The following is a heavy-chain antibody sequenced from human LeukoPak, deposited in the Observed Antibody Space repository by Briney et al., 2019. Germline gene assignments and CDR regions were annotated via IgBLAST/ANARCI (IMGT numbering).Heavy chain of an antibody. CDR3: AKDRTVGASYWYFDL. J-gene: IGHJ2*01. Sequence: GGSLRLSCAASGFTFSSYSMNWVRQAPGKGLEWVSSISSSSSYIYYADSVKGRFTISRDSSKNTLFLHMNTLRAEDTAIYYCAKDRTVGASYWYFDLWGRGTLVTVSS. V-gene: IGHV3-21*04. D-gene: IGHD1-26*01. CDR2: ISSSSSYI. CDR1: GFTFSSYS.